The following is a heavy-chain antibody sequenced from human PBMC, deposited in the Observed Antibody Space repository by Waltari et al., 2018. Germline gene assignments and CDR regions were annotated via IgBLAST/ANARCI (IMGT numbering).Heavy chain of an antibody. V-gene: IGHV4-38-2*02. Sequence: QVQLQESGTGRVKPSGTLSLTSAVSGYAISRGYYWAWIRQPAGEGPEWIGCISHSGSSYYNPAHKSRVTISVDTSKNQFSLKLSSVTAADTAVYYCARDPDYGGNSDFDYWGQGTLVTVSS. CDR2: ISHSGSS. D-gene: IGHD2-21*02. J-gene: IGHJ4*02. CDR1: GYAISRGYY. CDR3: ARDPDYGGNSDFDY.